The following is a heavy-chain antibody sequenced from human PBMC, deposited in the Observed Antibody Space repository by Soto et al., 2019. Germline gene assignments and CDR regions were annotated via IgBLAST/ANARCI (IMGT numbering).Heavy chain of an antibody. Sequence: QVQLVQSGAEVKKPGASVKVSCKASGYTFTSYGISWVRQAPGQGLEWMGWISAYNGNTNYAQKLQGRVTMTTDTSTSTAYMELRSLRSDDTAVYYCARPILTYHSSGYYPYYFDYWGQITLVTVSS. CDR3: ARPILTYHSSGYYPYYFDY. CDR1: GYTFTSYG. D-gene: IGHD3-22*01. J-gene: IGHJ4*02. CDR2: ISAYNGNT. V-gene: IGHV1-18*04.